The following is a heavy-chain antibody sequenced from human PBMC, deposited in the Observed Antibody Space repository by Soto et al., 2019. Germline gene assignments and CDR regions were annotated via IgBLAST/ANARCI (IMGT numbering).Heavy chain of an antibody. CDR2: INAGNGNT. CDR3: ARDLCYSSGSYALVFDN. CDR1: GYTFTSYA. D-gene: IGHD6-19*01. V-gene: IGHV1-3*01. Sequence: ASVKVSCKASGYTFTSYAMHWVRQAPGQRLEWMGWINAGNGNTKYSQKFQGRVTITRDTSASTAYMELSSLRSEDTAVYYCARDLCYSSGSYALVFDNCGQGALVTVSS. J-gene: IGHJ4*02.